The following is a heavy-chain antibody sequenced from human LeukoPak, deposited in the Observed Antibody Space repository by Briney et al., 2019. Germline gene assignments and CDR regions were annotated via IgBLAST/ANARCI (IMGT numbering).Heavy chain of an antibody. CDR1: GFTVSSNY. Sequence: GGSLRLSCAASGFTVSSNYMSWVRQAPGKGLEWVSVIYSGGSTYYADSVKGRFTISRDNAKNSLYLKMNSLRAEDTAVYYCASLYGSGPNWFDPWGQGTLVTVSS. J-gene: IGHJ5*02. CDR3: ASLYGSGPNWFDP. V-gene: IGHV3-53*01. CDR2: IYSGGST. D-gene: IGHD3-10*01.